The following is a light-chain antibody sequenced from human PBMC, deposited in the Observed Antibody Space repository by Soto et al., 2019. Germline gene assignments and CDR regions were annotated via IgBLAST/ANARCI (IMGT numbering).Light chain of an antibody. CDR2: DAS. CDR3: QQRNTWPLT. Sequence: EIVLTQSPATLSLSPGERATLSCRASQSVSRYLAWYQQRPGQAPRLLIYDASNRATGIPARFSGGWSETAFTLTISSLEPEDSAVYYCQQRNTWPLTFGQGTKLEIK. J-gene: IGKJ2*01. V-gene: IGKV3-11*01. CDR1: QSVSRY.